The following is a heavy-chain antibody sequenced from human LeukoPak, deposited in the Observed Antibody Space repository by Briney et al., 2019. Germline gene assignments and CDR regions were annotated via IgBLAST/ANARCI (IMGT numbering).Heavy chain of an antibody. J-gene: IGHJ3*02. V-gene: IGHV4-59*01. CDR1: GGSISSYY. Sequence: SETLSLTCTVSGGSISSYYWSWIRQPPGQGLEWIGYIYYSGSTNYNPSLKSRVTISVDTSKNQFSLKLSSVTAADTAVYYCARADILTLDAFDIWGQGTMVTVSS. CDR2: IYYSGST. CDR3: ARADILTLDAFDI. D-gene: IGHD3-9*01.